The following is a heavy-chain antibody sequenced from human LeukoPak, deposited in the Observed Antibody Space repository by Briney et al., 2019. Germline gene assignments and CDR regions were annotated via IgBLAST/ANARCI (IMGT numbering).Heavy chain of an antibody. CDR1: GFTFSSYS. J-gene: IGHJ4*02. Sequence: GGSLRLSCAASGFTFSSYSMKWVRQAPGKGLEWVSSISTSIIYIYYADPVKGRFTIFRDNGKNSLSLQMNSLRAEDTAVYYCARVVWGQLTYYFDYWGKGTLVTVSS. CDR2: ISTSIIYI. V-gene: IGHV3-21*01. CDR3: ARVVWGQLTYYFDY. D-gene: IGHD3-16*01.